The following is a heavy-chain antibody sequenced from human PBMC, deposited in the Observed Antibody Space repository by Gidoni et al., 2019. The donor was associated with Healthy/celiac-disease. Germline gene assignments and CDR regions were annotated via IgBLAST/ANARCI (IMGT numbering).Heavy chain of an antibody. D-gene: IGHD2-15*01. CDR3: ARGRDALFDY. CDR1: GGSIRSSSYY. CDR2: IYYSGST. V-gene: IGHV4-39*07. J-gene: IGHJ4*02. Sequence: QLQLQESGPGLVKPSETLSPTCTVSGGSIRSSSYYWGWIRQPPGKGLEWIGSIYYSGSTYYNPSLKSRVTRSVDTSKNQFSLKLSSVTAADTAVYYCARGRDALFDYWGQGTLVTVSS.